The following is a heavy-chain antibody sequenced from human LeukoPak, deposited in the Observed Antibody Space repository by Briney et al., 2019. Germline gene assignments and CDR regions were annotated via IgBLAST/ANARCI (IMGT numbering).Heavy chain of an antibody. CDR2: VYSTGST. CDR3: ARSPYYYDSSGYSYYFDY. J-gene: IGHJ4*02. Sequence: SQTLSLICTVSRDSVNSNNYYWAWIRQPAGKGLEWIGRVYSTGSTTYSPSLKSRVTISVDTSKNQVSLELRSVTAADTAVYYCARSPYYYDSSGYSYYFDYWGQGTLVTVSS. D-gene: IGHD3-22*01. CDR1: RDSVNSNNYY. V-gene: IGHV4-61*02.